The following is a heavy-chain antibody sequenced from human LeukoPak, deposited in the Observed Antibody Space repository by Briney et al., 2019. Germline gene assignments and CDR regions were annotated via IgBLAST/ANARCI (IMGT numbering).Heavy chain of an antibody. J-gene: IGHJ4*02. CDR3: ARHGPRRDGYNYDY. V-gene: IGHV4-59*08. CDR1: GASIRSYY. CDR2: IYYTGSTNY. D-gene: IGHD5-24*01. Sequence: TPSETLSLTCTVSGASIRSYYWSWIRQPPGKGLECIGYIYYTGSTNYNYNPSLKSRVTISVDTSKNQFSLKLSSVTAADTAVYYCARHGPRRDGYNYDYWGPGTLVTV.